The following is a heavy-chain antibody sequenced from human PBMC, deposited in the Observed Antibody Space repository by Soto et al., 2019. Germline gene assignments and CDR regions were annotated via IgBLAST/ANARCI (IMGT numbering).Heavy chain of an antibody. V-gene: IGHV3-48*03. J-gene: IGHJ4*02. CDR3: ATFPRSSKRGY. CDR1: GFTFSSYE. CDR2: ISDGGSTI. D-gene: IGHD4-4*01. Sequence: GGSLRLSCAASGFTFSSYEMNWFRQAPGKGLEWVSYISDGGSTIYYADSVKGRFTISRDNAKNSLYPQMNSLGAEDTAVYYCATFPRSSKRGYWGQGTLVTVSS.